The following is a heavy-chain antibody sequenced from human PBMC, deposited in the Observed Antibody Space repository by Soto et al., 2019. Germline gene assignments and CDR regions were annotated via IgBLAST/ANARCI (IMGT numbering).Heavy chain of an antibody. V-gene: IGHV3-23*01. J-gene: IGHJ4*02. Sequence: EVQLLESGGGLVQPGGSLRLSCAASGFSFSNYAMSWVRQAPAKGLEWVSSITTTGGGTFYADSVKGRFTISRDNSKNTLFLQINSLRAEDTATYYCAKLAPSSEIWVKGTLVTVSS. CDR2: ITTTGGGT. CDR1: GFSFSNYA. CDR3: AKLAPSSEI.